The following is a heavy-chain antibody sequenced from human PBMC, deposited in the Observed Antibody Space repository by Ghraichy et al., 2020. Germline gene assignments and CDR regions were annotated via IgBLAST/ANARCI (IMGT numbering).Heavy chain of an antibody. J-gene: IGHJ4*02. D-gene: IGHD3-10*01. Sequence: GGSLRLSCAASGFTFSSYWMHWVRQAPGKGLVWVSRINTDGRSTNYADSVKGRFTISRDNAKNTLYLQMNSLRAEDTAVYYCARAVEESVRGIGYWGQGTLVTVSS. CDR1: GFTFSSYW. CDR2: INTDGRST. CDR3: ARAVEESVRGIGY. V-gene: IGHV3-74*01.